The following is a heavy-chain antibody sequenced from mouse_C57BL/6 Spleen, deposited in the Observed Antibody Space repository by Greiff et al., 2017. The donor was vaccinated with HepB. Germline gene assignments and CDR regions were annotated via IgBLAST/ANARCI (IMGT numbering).Heavy chain of an antibody. J-gene: IGHJ3*01. V-gene: IGHV1-74*01. CDR3: ATITTAVEGFAY. Sequence: VQLQQPGAELVKPGASVKVSCKASGYTFTSYWMHWVTQRPGQGLEWIGRIHPSASATNYKQKFKGQATLTVDKSSSTAYMQLSSLTSEDSAVYYCATITTAVEGFAYWGQGTLVTVSA. D-gene: IGHD1-1*01. CDR1: GYTFTSYW. CDR2: IHPSASAT.